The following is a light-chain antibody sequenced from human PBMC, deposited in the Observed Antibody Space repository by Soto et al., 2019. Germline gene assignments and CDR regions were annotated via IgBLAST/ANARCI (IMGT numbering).Light chain of an antibody. Sequence: VLTHSPGTLSLSPGERATLSCRASQSVSSNYLAWYQQIPGQAPRLLIYGVSSRAAGIPARFSGSGSGTDFTLTISSLQAEDVAIYYCQQFSSPPFFTLGQGTKVDVK. J-gene: IGKJ2*01. CDR1: QSVSSNY. CDR2: GVS. V-gene: IGKV3-20*01. CDR3: QQFSSPPFFT.